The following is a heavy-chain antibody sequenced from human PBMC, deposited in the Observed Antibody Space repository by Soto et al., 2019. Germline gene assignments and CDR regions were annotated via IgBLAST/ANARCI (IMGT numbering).Heavy chain of an antibody. CDR3: ARGVNYYDSSGFYPRDY. J-gene: IGHJ4*02. Sequence: ETLSLTCAVSGYSITTGYYWGWVRRPPGKGLEWIGSVYHSGRTSYNPSLESRVTISVDTSKNQFSLRLSSVTAADTAVYYCARGVNYYDSSGFYPRDYWGQGVLVTVSS. V-gene: IGHV4-38-2*01. CDR2: VYHSGRT. D-gene: IGHD3-22*01. CDR1: GYSITTGYY.